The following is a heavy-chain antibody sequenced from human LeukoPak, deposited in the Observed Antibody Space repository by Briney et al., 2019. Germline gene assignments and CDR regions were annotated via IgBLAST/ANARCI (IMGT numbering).Heavy chain of an antibody. Sequence: ASVKVSWKASGYTFRSYGITWVRQAPAQGLEWMGWISAYNGNTNYAQKLQGRVTMTTDTSTSTAYMELRSLRSDDTAVYYCARAYGSGSYFIDAFDIWAQGTMSPSLQ. CDR3: ARAYGSGSYFIDAFDI. CDR1: GYTFRSYG. J-gene: IGHJ3*02. D-gene: IGHD3-10*01. CDR2: ISAYNGNT. V-gene: IGHV1-18*04.